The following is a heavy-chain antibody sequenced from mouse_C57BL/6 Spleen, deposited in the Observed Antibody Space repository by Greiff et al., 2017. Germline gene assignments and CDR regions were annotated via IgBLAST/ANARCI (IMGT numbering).Heavy chain of an antibody. CDR1: GYTFTSYW. J-gene: IGHJ1*03. CDR2: INPSNGGT. V-gene: IGHV1-53*01. CDR3: ARSPAYYYGSSYYFDV. Sequence: QVQLQQPGTELVKPGASVKLSCKASGYTFTSYWMHWVKQRPGQGLEWIGNINPSNGGTNYNEKFKSKATLTVDKSSSTAYMQLSSLTSEDSAVYYCARSPAYYYGSSYYFDVWGTGTTVTVSS. D-gene: IGHD1-1*01.